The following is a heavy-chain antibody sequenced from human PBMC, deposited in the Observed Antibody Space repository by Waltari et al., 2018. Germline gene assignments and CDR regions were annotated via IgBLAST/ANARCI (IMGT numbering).Heavy chain of an antibody. J-gene: IGHJ5*02. CDR1: GFTFSDHG. CDR2: IGYGGTKT. V-gene: IGHV3-33*01. Sequence: QVRLVESGGAVVLPGKSLRLSCATSGFTFSDHGMNWVRQAPGQGREWVADIGYGGTKTYYGDSVKGRFAISRDNSKKTLYLHMDNLTAEDTALYYCVRGGESSHGSGDLDLWGQGTLVTVAS. CDR3: VRGGESSHGSGDLDL. D-gene: IGHD2-21*01.